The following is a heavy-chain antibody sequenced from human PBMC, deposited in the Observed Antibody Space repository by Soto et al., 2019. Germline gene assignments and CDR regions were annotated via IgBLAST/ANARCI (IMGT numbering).Heavy chain of an antibody. CDR3: GRGPSPRAPAGGTPYYFAMDV. CDR1: GYDFTAYD. V-gene: IGHV1-8*02. CDR2: MNPINGAT. D-gene: IGHD6-13*01. Sequence: ASVKVSCKASGYDFTAYDINWVRQASGQGLEWMGWMNPINGATGSARRFQGRVSMTRNTATGTAYLELTSLRSDDSAVYYCGRGPSPRAPAGGTPYYFAMDVWGQGTSVTVS. J-gene: IGHJ6*02.